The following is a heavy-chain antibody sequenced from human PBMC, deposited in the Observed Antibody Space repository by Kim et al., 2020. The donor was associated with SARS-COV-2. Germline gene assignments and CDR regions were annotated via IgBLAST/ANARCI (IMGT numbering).Heavy chain of an antibody. J-gene: IGHJ4*02. CDR3: AKDRYDGYSGSSVWGLFDQ. CDR1: GFAFSNYG. CDR2: ITYDGRKI. D-gene: IGHD2-21*02. Sequence: GGSLRLSCAGSGFAFSNYGIHWVRQAPGKGLEWVAVITYDGRKIYYGDSVKGRVTISRDNSKDTLFLQMHSLRLEDTGVYYCAKDRYDGYSGSSVWGLFDQGRPGTLVTLSS. V-gene: IGHV3-30*18.